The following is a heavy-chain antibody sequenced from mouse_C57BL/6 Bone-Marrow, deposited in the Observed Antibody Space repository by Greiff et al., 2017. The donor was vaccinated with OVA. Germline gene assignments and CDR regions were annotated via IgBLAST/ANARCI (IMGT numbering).Heavy chain of an antibody. V-gene: IGHV14-4*01. D-gene: IGHD2-3*01. Sequence: VHVKQSGAELVRPGASVKVSCTASGINIKDDYMHWVKQRPEQGLEWIGWIYSENGDTEYASKFQGKATITVDTSSNTVYLQLSSLTSEDTAVYYCNGYYYWGQGTTLTVSS. CDR3: NGYYY. CDR2: IYSENGDT. CDR1: GINIKDDY. J-gene: IGHJ2*01.